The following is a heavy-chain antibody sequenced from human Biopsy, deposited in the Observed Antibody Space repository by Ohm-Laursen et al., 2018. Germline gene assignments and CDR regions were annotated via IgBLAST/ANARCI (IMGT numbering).Heavy chain of an antibody. CDR3: AKGLRGGRSSYDF. J-gene: IGHJ4*02. Sequence: SLRLSCTASGFMFDDYAMHWVRQAPGRGLEWVSTITWNSGSRDYADSVKGRFTISRDNAKTSLYLQMNSLRSEDTALYYCAKGLRGGRSSYDFWGQGTLVTVSS. D-gene: IGHD6-6*01. V-gene: IGHV3-9*01. CDR1: GFMFDDYA. CDR2: ITWNSGSR.